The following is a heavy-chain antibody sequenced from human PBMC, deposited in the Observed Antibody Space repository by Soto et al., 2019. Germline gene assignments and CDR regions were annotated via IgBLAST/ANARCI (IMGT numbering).Heavy chain of an antibody. CDR2: ISSSSSTI. CDR3: ARDGDYDSSGYYDY. D-gene: IGHD3-22*01. J-gene: IGHJ4*02. Sequence: EVQLVESGGGLVQPGGSLRLSCAASGFTFSSYSMNWVRQAPGKGLEWVSYISSSSSTIYYADSVKGRFTISRDNAENSLYLQMNSLRDEDTAVYYCARDGDYDSSGYYDYWGQGTLVTVSS. CDR1: GFTFSSYS. V-gene: IGHV3-48*02.